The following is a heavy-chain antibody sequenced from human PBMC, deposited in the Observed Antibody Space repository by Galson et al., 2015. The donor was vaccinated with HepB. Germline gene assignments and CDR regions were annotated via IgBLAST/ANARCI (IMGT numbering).Heavy chain of an antibody. J-gene: IGHJ3*02. CDR3: ARGTVVTSYDAFDI. V-gene: IGHV3-48*02. Sequence: SLRLSCAVSGFNFSNYNMNWVRQAPGKGLEWVSYISSSSSAIFYADSVKGRFNISRDNAKNLLYLQMNSLSDEDTAEYYCARGTVVTSYDAFDIWGQGTRVIVSS. CDR1: GFNFSNYN. CDR2: ISSSSSAI. D-gene: IGHD4-23*01.